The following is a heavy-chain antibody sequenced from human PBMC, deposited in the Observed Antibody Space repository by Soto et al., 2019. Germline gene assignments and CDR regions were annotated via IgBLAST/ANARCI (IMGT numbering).Heavy chain of an antibody. Sequence: GGSLRLSCAAAGFTFTNYWMHWVRQAPGKGLVWVSRINGDGSNAFYADSVKGRITISRDNAKNTVYLQMNSLRAEDTAIYYCARGIQYRYGMDVWGQGTTVTVSS. CDR2: INGDGSNA. D-gene: IGHD4-4*01. CDR1: GFTFTNYW. CDR3: ARGIQYRYGMDV. V-gene: IGHV3-74*01. J-gene: IGHJ6*02.